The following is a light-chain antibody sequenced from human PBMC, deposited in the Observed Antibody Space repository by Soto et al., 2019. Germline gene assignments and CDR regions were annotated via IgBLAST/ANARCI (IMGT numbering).Light chain of an antibody. CDR3: QQGRTSPFS. J-gene: IGKJ3*01. V-gene: IGKV1D-12*01. CDR2: SAS. Sequence: DIQMTQSPSFVSASLGDRVTITCRASQYISIWLAWYQQRLGEAPRLLIFSASTLKNGVPARFSGSGSGTDFTLTISGLQPEDVATYYCQQGRTSPFSFGPGTKV. CDR1: QYISIW.